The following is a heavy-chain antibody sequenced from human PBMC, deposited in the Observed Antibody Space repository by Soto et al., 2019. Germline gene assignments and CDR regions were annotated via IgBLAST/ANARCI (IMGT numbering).Heavy chain of an antibody. CDR1: GGSISSANW. V-gene: IGHV4-4*02. CDR3: VTYQPLRGTFDI. CDR2: IYHSGST. Sequence: QVQLQESGPGLVKPSGTLSLTCAVSGGSISSANWWSWVRQPPGKGLEWIGEIYHSGSTNYNPSLKRRVTITVHKPKNQFSLKLISVTAADTAVYYCVTYQPLRGTFDIWGQGTMVTVSS. J-gene: IGHJ3*02. D-gene: IGHD2-2*01.